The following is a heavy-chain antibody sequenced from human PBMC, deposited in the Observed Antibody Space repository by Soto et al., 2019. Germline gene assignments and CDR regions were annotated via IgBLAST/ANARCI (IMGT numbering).Heavy chain of an antibody. CDR3: ARTCSGGTCSFDY. Sequence: GGSLRLSCAASGFTVSSNYMSWVRQAPGKGLEWVSVIYSGGSTYYADSVKGRFTIPRDNSENTLYLQMNSLRAEDTAVYYCARTCSGGTCSFDYWGQGTLGTVSS. CDR1: GFTVSSNY. V-gene: IGHV3-66*01. CDR2: IYSGGST. D-gene: IGHD2-15*01. J-gene: IGHJ4*02.